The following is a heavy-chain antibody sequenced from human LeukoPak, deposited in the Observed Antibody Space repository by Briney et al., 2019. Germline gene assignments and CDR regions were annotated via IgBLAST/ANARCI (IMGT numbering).Heavy chain of an antibody. J-gene: IGHJ4*02. CDR2: IKSKTDGGTT. V-gene: IGHV3-15*01. CDR3: TTDPELEWDSRPFDY. D-gene: IGHD3-3*01. Sequence: PGGSLRLSCAASGFTFSNAWMSWVRQAPGKGLEWVGRIKSKTDGGTTDYAAPVKGRFTISRDDSKNTLYLQMNSLKTEDTAVYYCTTDPELEWDSRPFDYWGQGTLVTVPS. CDR1: GFTFSNAW.